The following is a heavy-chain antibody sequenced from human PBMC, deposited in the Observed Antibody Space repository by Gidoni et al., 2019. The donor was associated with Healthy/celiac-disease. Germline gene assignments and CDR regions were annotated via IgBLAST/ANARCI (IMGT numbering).Heavy chain of an antibody. CDR1: GCTVSSYA. D-gene: IGHD3-10*01. CDR2: ILGSGGST. Sequence: EGQLLESGGGLVQPGGSLRLPWAASGCTVSSYAMRWGRQAPGKGLELVSAILGSGGSTYYADSVKGRFTISSDNSKNTLYLQMNSLRAEDTAVYYCAKAQIPLARGWYFDLWGRGTLVTVSS. J-gene: IGHJ2*01. V-gene: IGHV3-23*01. CDR3: AKAQIPLARGWYFDL.